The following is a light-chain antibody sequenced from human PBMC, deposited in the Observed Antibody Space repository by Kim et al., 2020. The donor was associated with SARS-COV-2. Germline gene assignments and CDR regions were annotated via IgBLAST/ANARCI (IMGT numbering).Light chain of an antibody. CDR3: SSYTSYTTFV. CDR1: SSDIGDYNY. J-gene: IGLJ3*02. Sequence: GQSITISCTGTSSDIGDYNYVSWYQQHPGKAPKLMIYDVTKRPSGVSNRFSGSKSGNTASLTISGLQAEDEADYYCSSYTSYTTFVFGGGTQLTVL. CDR2: DVT. V-gene: IGLV2-14*04.